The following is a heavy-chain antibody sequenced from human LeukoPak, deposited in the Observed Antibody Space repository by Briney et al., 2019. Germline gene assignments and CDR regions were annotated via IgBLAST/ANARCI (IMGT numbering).Heavy chain of an antibody. CDR2: MYHDGTT. CDR1: GGSINSRNW. J-gene: IGHJ6*02. Sequence: PSETLSLTCGVSGGSINSRNWWSWFRQTPGKGLQWIGEMYHDGTTNYSPSLKSRVTMSVDRSRNNFSLKLTSVTAADTAVYFCARQGWERQGRDYIFYGMDVWGQGTTVIVSS. V-gene: IGHV4-4*02. CDR3: ARQGWERQGRDYIFYGMDV. D-gene: IGHD1-26*01.